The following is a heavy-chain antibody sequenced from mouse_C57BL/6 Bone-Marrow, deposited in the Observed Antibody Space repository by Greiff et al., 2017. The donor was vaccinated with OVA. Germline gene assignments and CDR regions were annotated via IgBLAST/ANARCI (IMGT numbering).Heavy chain of an antibody. V-gene: IGHV5-2*01. J-gene: IGHJ1*03. Sequence: VQLKESGGGLVQPGESLKLSCESNEYEFPSHDMSWVRKTPEKRLELVAAINSDGGSTYYPDTMERRFIISRDNTKKTLYLQMSSLRSEDTALYYCARRHYYGSSFTSYWYFDVWGTGTTVTVSS. CDR2: INSDGGST. D-gene: IGHD1-1*01. CDR3: ARRHYYGSSFTSYWYFDV. CDR1: EYEFPSHD.